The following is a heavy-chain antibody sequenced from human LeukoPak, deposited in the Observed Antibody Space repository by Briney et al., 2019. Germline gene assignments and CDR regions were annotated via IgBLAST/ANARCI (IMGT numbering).Heavy chain of an antibody. D-gene: IGHD6-19*01. J-gene: IGHJ5*02. CDR2: INTDSGKT. CDR3: ARDHLPVAGMDWFDP. CDR1: GYDFTTYS. Sequence: AAVQVPSQTSGYDFTTYSIHWVRQAPGQRLEWMGWINTDSGKTKYSQKFQGRVTITRDTSASTAYMELSSLRSEDTAVYYCARDHLPVAGMDWFDPWGQGTLVTVSS. V-gene: IGHV1-3*04.